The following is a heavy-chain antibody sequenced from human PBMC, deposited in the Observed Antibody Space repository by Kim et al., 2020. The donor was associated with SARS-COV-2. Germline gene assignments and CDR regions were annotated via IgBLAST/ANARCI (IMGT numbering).Heavy chain of an antibody. J-gene: IGHJ4*02. D-gene: IGHD4-17*01. V-gene: IGHV4-34*01. CDR2: INHSGST. CDR1: GGSFSGYY. Sequence: SETLSLTCAVYGGSFSGYYWSWIRQPPGKGLEWIGEINHSGSTNYNPSLKSRVTISVDTSKNQFSLKLSSVTAADTAVYYCARGTLYGDYDFWGQGTLVT. CDR3: ARGTLYGDYDF.